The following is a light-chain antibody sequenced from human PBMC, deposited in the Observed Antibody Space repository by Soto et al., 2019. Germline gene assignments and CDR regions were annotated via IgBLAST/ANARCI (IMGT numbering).Light chain of an antibody. CDR2: DVS. CDR1: SSDVGGSNG. CDR3: SSYTRSRTYV. V-gene: IGLV2-18*02. J-gene: IGLJ1*01. Sequence: HSALTQPPSVSGSPGQSVAISCTGTSSDVGGSNGVSWYQQPPGTAPKLMIYDVSNRPSGVPDRFSGSKSGNTASLTISGLQAEDEGDYYCSSYTRSRTYVFGTVTKVTVL.